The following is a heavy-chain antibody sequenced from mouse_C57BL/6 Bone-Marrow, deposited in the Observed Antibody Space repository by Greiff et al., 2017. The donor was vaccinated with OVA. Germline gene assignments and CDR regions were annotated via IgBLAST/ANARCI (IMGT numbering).Heavy chain of an antibody. CDR2: IDPSDSYT. V-gene: IGHV1-59*01. J-gene: IGHJ4*01. Sequence: VQLQESGAELVRPGTSVKLSCKASGYTFTSYWMHWVKQRPGQGLEWIGVIDPSDSYTNYNQKFKGKATLTVDTSSSTAYMQLSSLTSEDSAVYYCARRDIYYDYDDAMDYWGQGTSVTVSS. CDR1: GYTFTSYW. D-gene: IGHD2-4*01. CDR3: ARRDIYYDYDDAMDY.